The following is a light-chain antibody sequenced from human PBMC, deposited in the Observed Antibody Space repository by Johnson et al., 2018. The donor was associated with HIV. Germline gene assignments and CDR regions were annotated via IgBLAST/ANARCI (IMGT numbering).Light chain of an antibody. J-gene: IGLJ1*01. CDR3: GTWDSSLGAYV. CDR2: END. V-gene: IGLV1-51*02. Sequence: QSVLTQPPSVSAAPGQKVTISCSGSSSNIGNNYVSWYQQLPGTAPKLLIYENDKRPSGIPDRISGSKSGTSATLGITGLQTGDEADYYCGTWDSSLGAYVFGPGTKVTVL. CDR1: SSNIGNNY.